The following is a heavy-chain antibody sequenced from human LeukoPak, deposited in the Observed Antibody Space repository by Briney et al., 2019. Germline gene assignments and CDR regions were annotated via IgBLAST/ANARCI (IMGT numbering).Heavy chain of an antibody. J-gene: IGHJ4*02. CDR2: IWYDGSNK. V-gene: IGHV3-33*06. Sequence: GRSLRLSCAASGFTFSSYGMHWVRQAPGKGLEWVAVIWYDGSNKYYADSVKGRFTISRDNSKNTLYLQMNSLRAEDTAVYYCAKETYYYGSGSILDYWGQGTLVTVSS. CDR3: AKETYYYGSGSILDY. D-gene: IGHD3-10*01. CDR1: GFTFSSYG.